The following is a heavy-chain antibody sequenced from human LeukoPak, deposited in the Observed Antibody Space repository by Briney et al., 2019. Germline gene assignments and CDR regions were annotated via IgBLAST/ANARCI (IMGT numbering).Heavy chain of an antibody. CDR2: ISTTGSTI. V-gene: IGHV3-48*01. Sequence: GGSLRLSCAASGFIFSSYSINWVRQAPGKGLEWVSYISTTGSTIYYADSVKGRFTISRDNAKNSLYLQMNSLRAEDTAVYYCARFDYPGGGYWGQGTLVTVSS. J-gene: IGHJ4*02. CDR1: GFIFSSYS. D-gene: IGHD5-12*01. CDR3: ARFDYPGGGY.